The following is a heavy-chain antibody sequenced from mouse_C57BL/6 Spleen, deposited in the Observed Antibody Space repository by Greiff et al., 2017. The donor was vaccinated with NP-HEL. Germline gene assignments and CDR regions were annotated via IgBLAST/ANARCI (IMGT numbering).Heavy chain of an antibody. CDR1: GYTFTSYG. J-gene: IGHJ4*01. CDR2: IYPRSGNT. V-gene: IGHV1-81*01. CDR3: AREPAQATGAMDY. D-gene: IGHD3-2*02. Sequence: VKLVESGAELARPGASVKLSCKASGYTFTSYGISWVKQRTGQGLEWIGEIYPRSGNTYYNEKFKGKATLTADKSSSTAYMELRSLTSEDSAVYFCAREPAQATGAMDYWGQGTSVTVSS.